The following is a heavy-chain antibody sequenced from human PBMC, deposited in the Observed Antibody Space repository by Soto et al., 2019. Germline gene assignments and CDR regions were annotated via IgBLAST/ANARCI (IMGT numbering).Heavy chain of an antibody. CDR1: GDTFSSYA. Sequence: SVKVSCKASGDTFSSYAINWVRQAPGQGLEWMGGIIPMFGTANYAQKFKGRVTITAGESTSTVYMELSSLRSEDTAVYYCARVGPAHYYDSSGYYSPLDDWGQGTLVTVSS. CDR2: IIPMFGTA. V-gene: IGHV1-69*13. D-gene: IGHD3-22*01. CDR3: ARVGPAHYYDSSGYYSPLDD. J-gene: IGHJ4*02.